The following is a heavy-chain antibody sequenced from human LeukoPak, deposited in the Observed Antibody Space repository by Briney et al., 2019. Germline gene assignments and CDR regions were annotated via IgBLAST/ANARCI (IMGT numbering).Heavy chain of an antibody. CDR1: GGSISSYY. CDR3: ARPYYYDSSGYSY. D-gene: IGHD3-22*01. J-gene: IGHJ4*02. Sequence: PSETLSLTCTVSGGSISSYYWGWIRQPPGKGLEWIGSIYYSGSTYYNPSLKSRVTISVDTSKNQFSLKLSSVTAADTAVYYCARPYYYDSSGYSYWGQGTLVTVSS. V-gene: IGHV4-39*01. CDR2: IYYSGST.